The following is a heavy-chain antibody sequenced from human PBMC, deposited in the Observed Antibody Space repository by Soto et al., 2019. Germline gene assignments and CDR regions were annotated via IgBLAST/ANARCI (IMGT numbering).Heavy chain of an antibody. CDR2: ISGSGGST. CDR3: AKDSPVGVPLLRDLHD. CDR1: GSTFSNYG. Sequence: LRLSCAASGSTFSNYGMSWVRQAPGKGLEWVSVISGSGGSTYYADSVKGRFTLSRDNSKNTVYLQMNSLRAEDTAVYYCAKDSPVGVPLLRDLHDWGQGTLVTVSS. V-gene: IGHV3-23*01. D-gene: IGHD2-15*01. J-gene: IGHJ1*01.